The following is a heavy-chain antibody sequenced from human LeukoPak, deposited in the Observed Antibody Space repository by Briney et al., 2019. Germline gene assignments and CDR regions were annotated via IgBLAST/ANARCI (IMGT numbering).Heavy chain of an antibody. CDR2: FDPEDGET. CDR3: AREGDSSWLHDVFDI. D-gene: IGHD6-13*01. J-gene: IGHJ3*02. CDR1: GCTLTELS. V-gene: IGHV1-24*01. Sequence: GASVKVSCKVSGCTLTELSMHWVRQAPGKGLEWMGGFDPEDGETIYAQKFQGRVTMTEDTSTDTAYMELRSLRSDDTAVYYCAREGDSSWLHDVFDIWGQGTMVTVSS.